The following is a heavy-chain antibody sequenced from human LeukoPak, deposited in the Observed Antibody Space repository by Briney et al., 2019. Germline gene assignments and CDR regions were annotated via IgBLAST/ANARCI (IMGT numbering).Heavy chain of an antibody. J-gene: IGHJ6*04. D-gene: IGHD3-9*01. CDR2: ISSSGSTI. CDR3: AALGADYDILTGYSRLGYYGMDV. Sequence: PGGSLRLSCAASGFTFSSYEVNWVRQAPGKGLEWVSYISSSGSTIYYADSVKGRFTISRDNARNSLCLQMNSLRAEDTAVYYCAALGADYDILTGYSRLGYYGMDVWGKGTTVTVSS. CDR1: GFTFSSYE. V-gene: IGHV3-48*03.